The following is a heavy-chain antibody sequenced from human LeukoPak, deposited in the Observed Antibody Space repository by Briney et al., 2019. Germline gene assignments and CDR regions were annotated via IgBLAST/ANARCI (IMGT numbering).Heavy chain of an antibody. V-gene: IGHV3-23*01. D-gene: IGHD2-21*01. CDR2: ISGSGGST. J-gene: IGHJ4*02. CDR1: GFTFSSYA. CDR3: ANFLPTHIVVANYYFDY. Sequence: GSLRLSCAASGFTFSSYAISWVRQAPGKGLEWVSAISGSGGSTYYADSVKGRFTISRDNSKNTLYLQMNSLRAEDTAVYYCANFLPTHIVVANYYFDYWGQGTLVTVSS.